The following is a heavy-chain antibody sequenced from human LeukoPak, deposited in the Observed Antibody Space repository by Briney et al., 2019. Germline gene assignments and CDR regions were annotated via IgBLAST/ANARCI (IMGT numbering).Heavy chain of an antibody. Sequence: ASVKVSCKASGYTFTSYAMHWVRQAPGQRLEWMGWINAGNGNTKYSQKFQGRVTMTRNTSISTAYMELSSLRSEDTAVYYCARGHYYDSSEAFDIWGQGTMVTVSS. CDR1: GYTFTSYA. CDR3: ARGHYYDSSEAFDI. J-gene: IGHJ3*02. D-gene: IGHD3-22*01. V-gene: IGHV1-3*01. CDR2: INAGNGNT.